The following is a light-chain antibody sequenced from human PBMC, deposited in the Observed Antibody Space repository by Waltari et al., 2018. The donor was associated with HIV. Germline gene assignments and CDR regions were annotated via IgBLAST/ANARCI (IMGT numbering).Light chain of an antibody. CDR3: QQVGTSFLT. Sequence: EIVLTQSPGTLSLSPGERATLSCRASQNTSISNLAWYQQKADQAPRLLIYGASSRAAGIQDRFIGSGSGTDFILTITRLEPEDFAVYYCQQVGTSFLTFGGGTKVEIK. CDR2: GAS. J-gene: IGKJ4*01. V-gene: IGKV3-20*01. CDR1: QNTSISN.